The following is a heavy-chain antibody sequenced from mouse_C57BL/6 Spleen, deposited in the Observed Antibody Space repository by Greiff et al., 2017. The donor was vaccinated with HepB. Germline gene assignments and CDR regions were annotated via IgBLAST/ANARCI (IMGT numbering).Heavy chain of an antibody. J-gene: IGHJ2*01. CDR1: GFNIKDYY. D-gene: IGHD1-1*01. CDR3: ARDYGSSYAFDY. CDR2: IDPEDGET. Sequence: EVQVVESGAELVKPGASVKLSCTASGFNIKDYYMHWVKQRTEQGLEWIGRIDPEDGETKYAPKFQGKATITADTSSNTAYLQLSSLTSEDTAVYYCARDYGSSYAFDYWGQGTTLTVSS. V-gene: IGHV14-2*01.